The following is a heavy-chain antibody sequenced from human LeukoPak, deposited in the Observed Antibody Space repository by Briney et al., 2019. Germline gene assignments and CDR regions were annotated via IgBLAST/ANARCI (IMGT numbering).Heavy chain of an antibody. CDR2: ISAYNGNT. Sequence: ASVKVSCKASGYTFTSYGISWVRQAPGQGLEWMGWISAYNGNTNYAQKLRGRVTMTTDTSTSTAYMELSSLRPEDTAVYYCASRAVAGTKAVSDYWGQGTLVTVSS. D-gene: IGHD6-19*01. J-gene: IGHJ4*02. V-gene: IGHV1-18*01. CDR1: GYTFTSYG. CDR3: ASRAVAGTKAVSDY.